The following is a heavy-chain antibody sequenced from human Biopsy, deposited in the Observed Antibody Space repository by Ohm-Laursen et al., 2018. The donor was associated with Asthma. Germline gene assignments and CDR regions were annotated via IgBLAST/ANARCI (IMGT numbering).Heavy chain of an antibody. CDR1: GFSFSNFA. V-gene: IGHV3-30*03. CDR2: ISYDGSNK. CDR3: SREEPTSGWYQGSILR. Sequence: SLRLSCAATGFSFSNFAIHWVRQAPGKGLEWAACISYDGSNKYYADSVKGRSTISRDNSKNTLYLQMNSLRAEDTAVYYCSREEPTSGWYQGSILRWGQGTLVTVSS. J-gene: IGHJ4*02. D-gene: IGHD6-19*01.